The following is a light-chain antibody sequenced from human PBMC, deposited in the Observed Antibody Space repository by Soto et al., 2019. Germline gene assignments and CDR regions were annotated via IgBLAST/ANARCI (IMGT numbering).Light chain of an antibody. CDR1: QSLLHSNGYNY. Sequence: DIVMTQSPLSLPVTPGEPASISCRSSQSLLHSNGYNYLDWYLQKPGQSPQLLIYLGSNRASGVPDRVSGSGSGTYFTLKISRVEAKDVVVYYCMQALQTPLTFGGGTKVEIK. J-gene: IGKJ4*01. CDR2: LGS. V-gene: IGKV2-28*01. CDR3: MQALQTPLT.